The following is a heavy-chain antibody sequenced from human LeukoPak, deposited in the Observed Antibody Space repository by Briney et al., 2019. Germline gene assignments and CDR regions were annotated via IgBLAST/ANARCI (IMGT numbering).Heavy chain of an antibody. D-gene: IGHD1-26*01. CDR3: ARVRVVWDLDDAFDI. V-gene: IGHV3-21*04. Sequence: GGSLRLSCAASGFTFSSYSMNWVRQAPGKRLEWVSSISSSSSYIYYADSVKGRFTISRDNAKNSLYLQMNGLRAEDTALYYCARVRVVWDLDDAFDIWGQGTMVTVSS. J-gene: IGHJ3*02. CDR1: GFTFSSYS. CDR2: ISSSSSYI.